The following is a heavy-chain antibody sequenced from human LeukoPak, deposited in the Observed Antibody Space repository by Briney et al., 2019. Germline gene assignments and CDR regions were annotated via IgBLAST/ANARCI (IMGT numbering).Heavy chain of an antibody. CDR3: ASAVRGVTRFDY. V-gene: IGHV4-39*06. J-gene: IGHJ4*02. D-gene: IGHD3-10*01. Sequence: SETLSLTCTVSGGSISSDSYYWGWIRQPPGKGLEWIGSICYGGSTYYNPSLKSRVTISVDTSKNQCPLKLSSVTAADTAVYYCASAVRGVTRFDYWGQGTLVTVSS. CDR2: ICYGGST. CDR1: GGSISSDSYY.